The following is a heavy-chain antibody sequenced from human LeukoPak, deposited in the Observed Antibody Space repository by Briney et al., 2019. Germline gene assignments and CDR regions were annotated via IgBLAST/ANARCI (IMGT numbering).Heavy chain of an antibody. Sequence: GGSLRLSCAASGFTFSNAWMSWVRQALGKGLEWVGRIKRKTDGGTIEYTAPVKGRFTISRDDSENTLYLQMISLKAEDTAVYYCTTYDNSAYYSDYWGQGTLATVSS. D-gene: IGHD3-22*01. CDR2: IKRKTDGGTI. CDR1: GFTFSNAW. V-gene: IGHV3-15*01. J-gene: IGHJ4*02. CDR3: TTYDNSAYYSDY.